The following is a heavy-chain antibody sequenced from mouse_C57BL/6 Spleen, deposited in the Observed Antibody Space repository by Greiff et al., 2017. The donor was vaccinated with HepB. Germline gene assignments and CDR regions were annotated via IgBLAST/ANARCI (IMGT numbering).Heavy chain of an antibody. V-gene: IGHV1-81*01. CDR2: IYPRSGNT. Sequence: VHLVESGAELARPGASVKLSCKASGYTFTSYGISWVKQRTGQGLEWIGEIYPRSGNTYYNEKFKGKATLTADKSSSTAYMELRSLTSEDSAVYFCARAGDDYGDYWGQGTTLTVSS. CDR1: GYTFTSYG. J-gene: IGHJ2*01. D-gene: IGHD2-4*01. CDR3: ARAGDDYGDY.